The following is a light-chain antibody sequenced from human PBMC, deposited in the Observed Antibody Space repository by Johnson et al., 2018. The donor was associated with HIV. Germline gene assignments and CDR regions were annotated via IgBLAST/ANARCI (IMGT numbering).Light chain of an antibody. J-gene: IGLJ1*01. CDR1: SSNIGRNY. V-gene: IGLV1-51*02. CDR2: QNT. Sequence: QSVLTQPPSVSAAPGQMVTISCSGSSSNIGRNYVSWYQQLPGTAPKLLIYQNTWRPSWIPDRFSGSTSGASATLAITGLQTGDEADYYCGTWDNSLKAEVFGTGIKVTVL. CDR3: GTWDNSLKAEV.